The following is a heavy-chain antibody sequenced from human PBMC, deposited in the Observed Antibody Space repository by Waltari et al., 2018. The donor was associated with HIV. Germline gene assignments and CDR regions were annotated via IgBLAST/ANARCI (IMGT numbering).Heavy chain of an antibody. CDR2: IFLTGNT. Sequence: QVQLQESGPGLVKTSQTLSLTCTVSGGSISSSNYYWSWIRQPAGKGLEWIGRIFLTGNTNYNPSLRSRVSISMAPSKNQFSLKLNSVTAADTAVYYCARRYCGRACNDFYYFDLWGRGTLVTVSS. CDR3: ARRYCGRACNDFYYFDL. J-gene: IGHJ2*01. V-gene: IGHV4-61*02. D-gene: IGHD2-21*02. CDR1: GGSISSSNYY.